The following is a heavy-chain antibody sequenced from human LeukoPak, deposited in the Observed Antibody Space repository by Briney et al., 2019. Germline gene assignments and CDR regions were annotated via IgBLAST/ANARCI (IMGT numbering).Heavy chain of an antibody. CDR2: IGPSDGNT. V-gene: IGHV3-23*01. CDR1: GFTFSKYA. Sequence: PGGSLRLSCAASGFTFSKYAMSWVRQAPGKGLEWVSAIGPSDGNTFYADSVKGRFTISRDNSKNTLSLQMNSLRAEDTALYYCAKDSSVPYGITEWGQGTLVTVSS. CDR3: AKDSSVPYGITE. J-gene: IGHJ4*02. D-gene: IGHD4-17*01.